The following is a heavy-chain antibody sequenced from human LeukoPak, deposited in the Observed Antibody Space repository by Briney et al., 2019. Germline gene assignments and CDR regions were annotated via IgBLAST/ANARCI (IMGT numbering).Heavy chain of an antibody. J-gene: IGHJ4*02. Sequence: TSETLSLTCTVSGGSISSSSYFWGWIRRPPGKGLEWIANIYHSGTTYYSPSLKSRVTISLDTSKNQFSLRLSSVTAADMAVYYCARELTSGGYPYYFDYWGRGALVTVSS. CDR3: ARELTSGGYPYYFDY. CDR1: GGSISSSSYF. D-gene: IGHD3-22*01. V-gene: IGHV4-39*07. CDR2: IYHSGTT.